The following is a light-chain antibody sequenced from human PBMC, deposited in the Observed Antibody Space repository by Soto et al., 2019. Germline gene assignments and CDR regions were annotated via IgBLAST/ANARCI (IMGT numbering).Light chain of an antibody. CDR1: QSISNW. CDR2: CAC. J-gene: IGKJ2*01. V-gene: IGKV1-5*01. CDR3: QQYNSYSLF. Sequence: DIQMTQSPSTLSASVGDRVTITCRASQSISNWLSWYQQKPGKAPKLLIYCACSLESGVPSRFSGSVSAKECTLTIIILQADDFATYYCQQYNSYSLFFGQGTKLEIK.